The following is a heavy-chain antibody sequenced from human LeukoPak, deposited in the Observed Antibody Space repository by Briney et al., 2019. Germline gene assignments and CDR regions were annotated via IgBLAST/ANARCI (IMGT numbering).Heavy chain of an antibody. J-gene: IGHJ4*02. CDR2: FDPEDGET. V-gene: IGHV1-24*01. D-gene: IGHD2-2*01. Sequence: ASVKVSCKVSGYTLTELSMHWVRHAPGKGLEWMGGFDPEDGETIYAQKFQGRVTMTEDTSTDTAYMELSSLRSEDTAVYYCATDPGVYCSSTSCTDYWGQGTLVTVSS. CDR3: ATDPGVYCSSTSCTDY. CDR1: GYTLTELS.